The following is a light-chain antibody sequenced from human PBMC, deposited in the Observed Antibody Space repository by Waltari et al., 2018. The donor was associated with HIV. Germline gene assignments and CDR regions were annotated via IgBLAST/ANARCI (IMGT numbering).Light chain of an antibody. Sequence: QSALTQPASVSGSPGQSITISCTGTSSDVGAYNYVSRYQQHPDKAPKLIVYEVNNRPSGISTRFSGSKSGNTASLTISGLQADDEADYYCTSYTSSSTWVFCGGTKVTVL. CDR2: EVN. V-gene: IGLV2-14*01. J-gene: IGLJ3*02. CDR1: SSDVGAYNY. CDR3: TSYTSSSTWV.